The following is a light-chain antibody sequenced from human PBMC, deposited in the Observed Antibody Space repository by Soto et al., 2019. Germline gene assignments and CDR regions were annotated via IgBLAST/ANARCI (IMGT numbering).Light chain of an antibody. Sequence: DLQMTQSPSSVSASVGDRVTITCRASQDISNWLAWYQQKPGKAPKLLIYTASNLQSGVPSRFSGSGSGTDFTLTISSLHPEDFAIYYCQQANNFPYTFGQGTKLEIK. J-gene: IGKJ2*01. V-gene: IGKV1-12*01. CDR3: QQANNFPYT. CDR2: TAS. CDR1: QDISNW.